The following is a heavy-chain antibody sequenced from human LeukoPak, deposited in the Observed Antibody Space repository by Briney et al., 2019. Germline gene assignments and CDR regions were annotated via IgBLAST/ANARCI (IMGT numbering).Heavy chain of an antibody. CDR2: IYHSGST. Sequence: PSETLSLTCTVSGGSISSYYWSWIRQPPGKGLEWIGYIYHSGSTYYNPSLKSRVTISVDRSKNQFSLKLSSVTAADTAVYYCAGDSWEGFDPWGQGTLVTVSS. D-gene: IGHD1-26*01. J-gene: IGHJ5*02. V-gene: IGHV4-59*04. CDR3: AGDSWEGFDP. CDR1: GGSISSYY.